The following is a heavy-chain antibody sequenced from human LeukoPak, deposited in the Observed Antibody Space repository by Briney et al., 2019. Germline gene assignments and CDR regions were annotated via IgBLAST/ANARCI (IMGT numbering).Heavy chain of an antibody. D-gene: IGHD3-22*01. CDR1: GFTFSSYS. CDR3: ARGAYNSGGTLEI. CDR2: ISTSGNYI. J-gene: IGHJ4*02. V-gene: IGHV3-21*01. Sequence: GGSLRLSCAASGFTFSSYSMNWVRQAPGKGLEWVSYISTSGNYIYYSDSVKGRFTISRDNAKNSLYLQMHSLRADDTAVCYCARGAYNSGGTLEIWGQGTLVTVSS.